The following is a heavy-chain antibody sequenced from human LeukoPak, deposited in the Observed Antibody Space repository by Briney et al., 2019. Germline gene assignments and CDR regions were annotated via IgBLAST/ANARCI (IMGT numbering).Heavy chain of an antibody. CDR3: ATGPSGYFFSY. CDR2: ISSSGGTI. Sequence: GGSLRLSCAASGFTFSDYYMTWIRRAPGQGPEWISYISSSGGTIFYADSVKGRFTISRDNGKNSLYLQMNSLRAEDTAVYYGATGPSGYFFSYWGQGTLVTVSS. D-gene: IGHD2-8*02. CDR1: GFTFSDYY. J-gene: IGHJ4*02. V-gene: IGHV3-11*04.